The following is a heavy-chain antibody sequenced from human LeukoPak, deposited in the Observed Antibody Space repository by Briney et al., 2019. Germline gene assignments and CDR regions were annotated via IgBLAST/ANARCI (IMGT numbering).Heavy chain of an antibody. CDR1: GFTFSSYA. CDR3: AKLGKTENHYGSGRFSYYYMDV. D-gene: IGHD3-10*01. CDR2: ISGSGSGGST. V-gene: IGHV3-23*01. J-gene: IGHJ6*03. Sequence: PGGSLRLSCAASGFTFSSYAMSWVRQAPGKGLEWVSNISGSGSGGSTYYADSVKGRFTISRDNSKNTLYLQMNSLRAEDTAVYYCAKLGKTENHYGSGRFSYYYMDVWGKGTTVTISS.